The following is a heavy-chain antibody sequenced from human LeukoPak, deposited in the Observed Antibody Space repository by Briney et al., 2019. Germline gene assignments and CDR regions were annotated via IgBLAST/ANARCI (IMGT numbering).Heavy chain of an antibody. CDR3: ARDQEGFDY. Sequence: ASVKVSCKASGYTFTSNYVHWVRQAPGQGLEWVGTIYPRDGSTSYAQKFQGRVIVSRDTSTSTVHMELSGLRSEDTAVYYCARDQEGFDYWGQGTLVTVSS. V-gene: IGHV1-46*01. CDR1: GYTFTSNY. CDR2: IYPRDGST. J-gene: IGHJ4*02.